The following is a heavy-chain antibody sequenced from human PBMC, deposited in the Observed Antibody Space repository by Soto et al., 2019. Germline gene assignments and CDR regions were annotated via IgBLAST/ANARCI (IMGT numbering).Heavy chain of an antibody. J-gene: IGHJ4*02. CDR3: ARYNSYAIDY. CDR2: IHYSGTT. Sequence: SETLSLTCTVSGTSISSYYWSWIRQPPGKGLEWIANIHYSGTTNYNPSLTSRVTLSVDTSKNQFSLKMTSVTAADRAMYFCARYNSYAIDYWGRGTLVTVSS. CDR1: GTSISSYY. V-gene: IGHV4-59*01. D-gene: IGHD2-8*01.